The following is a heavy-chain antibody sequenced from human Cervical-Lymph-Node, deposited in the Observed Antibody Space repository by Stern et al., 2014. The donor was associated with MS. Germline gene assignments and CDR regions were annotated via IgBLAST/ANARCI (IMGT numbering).Heavy chain of an antibody. J-gene: IGHJ4*02. CDR2: IIPFLNTA. CDR1: GGTFTTHP. D-gene: IGHD2-8*02. CDR3: ASSLVASGH. V-gene: IGHV1-69*06. Sequence: QVQLVQSGAEVKKPGSSVKVSCKASGGTFTTHPITWWRQAPGQGLEWMRGIIPFLNTANYAQKFQGRITITADKSTGTTYMEISSLRSDDTAVYYCASSLVASGHWGQGTLVIVS.